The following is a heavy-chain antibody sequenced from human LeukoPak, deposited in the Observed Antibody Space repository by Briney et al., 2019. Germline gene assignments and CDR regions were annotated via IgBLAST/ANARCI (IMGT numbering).Heavy chain of an antibody. Sequence: GGSLRLSCAASGFTFSSYEMNWVRQAPRKGREWVSNISSSGSTKYHADSVKGRFTISRDNAKNSLYLQMNSLRAEDTAVYYCARSSGWLYFQHWGQGTLVTVSS. D-gene: IGHD6-19*01. CDR1: GFTFSSYE. CDR2: ISSSGSTK. V-gene: IGHV3-48*03. J-gene: IGHJ1*01. CDR3: ARSSGWLYFQH.